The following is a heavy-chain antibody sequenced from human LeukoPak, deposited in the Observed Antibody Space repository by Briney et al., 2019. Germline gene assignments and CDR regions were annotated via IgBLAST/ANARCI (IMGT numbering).Heavy chain of an antibody. Sequence: ASVKVSCKVSGYTLTELSMHWVRQAPGKGLEWMGGFDPEDGETIYAQKFQGRVTMTEDTSTDTAYMELSSLRSEDTAVYYCARDGSGSYYPSPFDYWGQGTLVTVSS. V-gene: IGHV1-24*01. CDR2: FDPEDGET. CDR3: ARDGSGSYYPSPFDY. CDR1: GYTLTELS. D-gene: IGHD3-10*01. J-gene: IGHJ4*02.